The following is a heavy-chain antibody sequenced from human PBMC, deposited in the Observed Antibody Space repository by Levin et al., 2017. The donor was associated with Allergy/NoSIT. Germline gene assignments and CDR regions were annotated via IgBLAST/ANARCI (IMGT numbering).Heavy chain of an antibody. CDR2: IDPTRGDT. CDR1: GYTFTDYY. Sequence: ASVKVSCTVSGYTFTDYYIHWVRQTPGQGLEWIGWIDPTRGDTKFAEKFHARVVLTRNSSISTAYMELGRLRSDDTALYYCARGGTRSNDYWGQGTLVTVSS. CDR3: ARGGTRSNDY. J-gene: IGHJ4*02. D-gene: IGHD6-13*01. V-gene: IGHV1-2*02.